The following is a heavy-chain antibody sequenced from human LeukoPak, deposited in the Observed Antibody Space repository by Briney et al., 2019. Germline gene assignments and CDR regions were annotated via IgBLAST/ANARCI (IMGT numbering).Heavy chain of an antibody. CDR3: ARDPPGTTAFDL. CDR1: GYIFTDYY. V-gene: IGHV1-2*02. Sequence: ASVKVSCKASGYIFTDYYMHWVRQAPGQGLEWMGWINPKSDGTKYAQNFQGRVTMTWDTSISTAYMEVSRLTSDDTAMFYCARDPPGTTAFDLWGQGTMVTVSS. D-gene: IGHD1-1*01. CDR2: INPKSDGT. J-gene: IGHJ3*01.